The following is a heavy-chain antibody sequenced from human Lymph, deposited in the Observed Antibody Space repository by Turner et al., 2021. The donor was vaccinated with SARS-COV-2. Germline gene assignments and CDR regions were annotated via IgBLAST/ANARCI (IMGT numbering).Heavy chain of an antibody. J-gene: IGHJ4*02. CDR1: GFTFSSYG. Sequence: QVQLVESGGGVVQPGRSMRLSWAASGFTFSSYGMHWVRQAPGKGLEWVAVIWYDGSNKNYADSVKGRFTISRDNSKNTLYLQMNSLRAEDTAVYYCARTSYSGYDSVGDYWGQGTLVTVSS. D-gene: IGHD5-12*01. V-gene: IGHV3-33*01. CDR2: IWYDGSNK. CDR3: ARTSYSGYDSVGDY.